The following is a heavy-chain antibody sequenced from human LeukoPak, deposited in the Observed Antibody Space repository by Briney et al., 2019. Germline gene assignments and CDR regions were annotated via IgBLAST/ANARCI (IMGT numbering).Heavy chain of an antibody. Sequence: PSETLSLTCTVSGGSISTYYWSWIRQPAGKGLEWIGRIYTSGSTSYNPSLKSRVTMSLDTSKNQFSLKLSSVTAADTAVYYCARVRSSYSYGYVLDYWGQGTLVTVSS. D-gene: IGHD5-18*01. J-gene: IGHJ4*02. CDR3: ARVRSSYSYGYVLDY. CDR2: IYTSGST. V-gene: IGHV4-4*07. CDR1: GGSISTYY.